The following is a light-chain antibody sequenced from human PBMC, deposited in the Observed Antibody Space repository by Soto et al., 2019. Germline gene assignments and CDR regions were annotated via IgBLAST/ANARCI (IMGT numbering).Light chain of an antibody. CDR1: SSNIGANP. Sequence: QPVLTQPPSASGTPGQRVTISCSGSSSNIGANPINWYQQLPGTARKLLIYNNDQRPSGVPDRFSASKSGTSASLAISGLQSEDEADYYCEAWDDSLYGAVLGGGTKVTVL. J-gene: IGLJ2*01. CDR3: EAWDDSLYGAV. V-gene: IGLV1-44*01. CDR2: NND.